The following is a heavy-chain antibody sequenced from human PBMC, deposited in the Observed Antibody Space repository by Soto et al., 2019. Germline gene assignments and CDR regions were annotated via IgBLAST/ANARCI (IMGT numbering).Heavy chain of an antibody. D-gene: IGHD1-26*01. Sequence: SETLSLTCSVSGGSVSSGGYYWNWIRQPPGKGLEWIGFISYNERANYNPSLKSRVTISVDTSKIQFSLKLSSVTAADTAVYYCAREGGSYLEGFDYWGQGTLVTVYS. J-gene: IGHJ4*02. CDR1: GGSVSSGGYY. CDR2: ISYNERA. CDR3: AREGGSYLEGFDY. V-gene: IGHV4-61*08.